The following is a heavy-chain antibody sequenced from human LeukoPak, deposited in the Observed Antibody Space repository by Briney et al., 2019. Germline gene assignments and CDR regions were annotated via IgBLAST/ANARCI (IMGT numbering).Heavy chain of an antibody. V-gene: IGHV4-38-2*02. Sequence: SETLSLTCTVSGYSISSGCYWGWIRQPPGKGLEWIGSIYHSGSTYYNPSLKSRVTISVDTSKNQFSLKLSSVTAADTAVYYCARSGIDYGDYVGVFWFDPWGQGTLVTVSS. CDR2: IYHSGST. CDR1: GYSISSGCY. J-gene: IGHJ5*02. CDR3: ARSGIDYGDYVGVFWFDP. D-gene: IGHD4-17*01.